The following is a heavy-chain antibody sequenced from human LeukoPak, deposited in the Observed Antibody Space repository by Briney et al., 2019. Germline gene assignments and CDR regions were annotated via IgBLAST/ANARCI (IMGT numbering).Heavy chain of an antibody. V-gene: IGHV4-59*01. Sequence: SETLSLTCTVSGGSISSYYWSWIRQPPGKGLEWIGYIYYSGSTNYNPSLKSRVTISVDTSKNQFSLKLSSVTAADTAVYYCASGYGDYDYWGQGTLVTVSS. CDR3: ASGYGDYDY. J-gene: IGHJ4*02. D-gene: IGHD4-17*01. CDR2: IYYSGST. CDR1: GGSISSYY.